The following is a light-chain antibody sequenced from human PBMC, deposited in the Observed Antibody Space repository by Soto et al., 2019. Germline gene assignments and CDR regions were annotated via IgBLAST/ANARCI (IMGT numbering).Light chain of an antibody. V-gene: IGLV2-14*01. CDR3: SSYTSSSTLYYG. Sequence: QSVLTQPASVSGSPGQSITISCTGTSSDVGGYNYVSWYQQHPGKAPKLMIYEVSNRPSGVSNRFSGSKSGNTASLTISGLQAEDEADYYCSSYTSSSTLYYGFGTGTKV. CDR2: EVS. J-gene: IGLJ1*01. CDR1: SSDVGGYNY.